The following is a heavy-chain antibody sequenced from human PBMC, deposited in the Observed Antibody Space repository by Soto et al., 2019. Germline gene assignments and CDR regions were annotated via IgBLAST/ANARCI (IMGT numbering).Heavy chain of an antibody. V-gene: IGHV3-21*01. CDR1: GFTFSSYG. J-gene: IGHJ4*02. CDR3: AAWELQVY. Sequence: EVQLVESGGGLVKPGGSLRLSCAASGFTFSSYGMNWVRQAPGKGLEWVSSISGSSSYIYYADSVKGRFTISRDNAKNSLYLQMNSLRAEDTAVYYCAAWELQVYWGQGTLVTVSS. CDR2: ISGSSSYI. D-gene: IGHD1-26*01.